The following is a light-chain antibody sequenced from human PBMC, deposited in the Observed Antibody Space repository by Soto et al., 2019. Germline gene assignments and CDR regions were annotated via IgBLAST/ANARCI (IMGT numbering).Light chain of an antibody. V-gene: IGKV1-5*01. CDR3: QQYYNYST. Sequence: DIQMTQSPSTLPASVGDRVTITCRASQTISSWLAWYKQKPGKAPDLLIYDASRLAGGVPSRFSGSESGTEFTLTIDSLQPDDFATYFCQQYYNYSTFGQGTKVEVK. CDR2: DAS. J-gene: IGKJ1*01. CDR1: QTISSW.